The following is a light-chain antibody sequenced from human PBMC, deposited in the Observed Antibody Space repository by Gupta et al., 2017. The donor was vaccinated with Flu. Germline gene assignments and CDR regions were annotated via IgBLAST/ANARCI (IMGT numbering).Light chain of an antibody. CDR2: RND. V-gene: IGLV1-47*01. CDR3: ATWDDSLSEWV. J-gene: IGLJ3*02. Sequence: QSVLTQPPSASETPGQRVTISCSGSTSNIGSNFVFWYQQFPRAAPKLLIYRNDQRPSGVPDRFSGSRSGTSSSLAISGLRSDDEAHYYCATWDDSLSEWVFGGGTKVTVL. CDR1: TSNIGSNF.